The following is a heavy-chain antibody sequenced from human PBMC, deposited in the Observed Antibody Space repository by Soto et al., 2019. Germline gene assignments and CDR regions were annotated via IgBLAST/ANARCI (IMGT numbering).Heavy chain of an antibody. Sequence: SGGSQSVSCAASGVTVRSSAMSGVRQAPGKGLEWVSAISGSGGSTYYADSVKGRFTISRDNSKNTLYLQMNSLRAEDTAVYYCAKVRYSSSWYFPLDYWGQGTLVTVSS. D-gene: IGHD6-13*01. CDR3: AKVRYSSSWYFPLDY. CDR2: ISGSGGST. J-gene: IGHJ4*02. CDR1: GVTVRSSA. V-gene: IGHV3-23*01.